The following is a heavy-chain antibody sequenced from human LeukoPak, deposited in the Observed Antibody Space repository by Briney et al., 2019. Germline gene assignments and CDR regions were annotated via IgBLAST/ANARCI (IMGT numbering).Heavy chain of an antibody. CDR3: AKDIEYGYGPHYFDN. D-gene: IGHD5-18*01. CDR1: GFTFSSYA. V-gene: IGHV3-23*01. J-gene: IGHJ4*01. CDR2: IGGGGDRT. Sequence: GGSLRLSCAASGFTFSSYAMSWVRQVPTKGLEWVSAIGGGGDRTYYADSVKGRFTISRDNSKNTLYLQMNSLRAEDTAVYYRAKDIEYGYGPHYFDNWGHGTLVTVSS.